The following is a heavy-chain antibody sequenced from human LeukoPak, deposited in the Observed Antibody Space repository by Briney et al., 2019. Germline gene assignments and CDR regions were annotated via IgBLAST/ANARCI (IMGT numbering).Heavy chain of an antibody. CDR2: INHGGST. Sequence: SETLSLTCAVYGGSLGGYYWGGIRRPPGKGREWIGEINHGGSTNYNPSLKSRVTISVDTSKNQFSLKLTSAAAADTAVYYCARKGVGWATCMDVWGKGTTVTVSS. CDR3: ARKGVGWATCMDV. V-gene: IGHV4-34*01. J-gene: IGHJ6*04. D-gene: IGHD3-16*01. CDR1: GGSLGGYY.